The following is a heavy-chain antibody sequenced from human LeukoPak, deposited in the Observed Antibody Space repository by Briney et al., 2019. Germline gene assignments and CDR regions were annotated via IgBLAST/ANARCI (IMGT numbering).Heavy chain of an antibody. CDR3: ARGVGYFDSSGYFVYYFDY. CDR1: GFAFSGYA. Sequence: PGGSLRLSCAASGFAFSGYAMHWVRQAPGKGLEYVSAISSNGGSTNYANSVKGRFTISRANSKNTLYLQMGSLRAEDMAVYYCARGVGYFDSSGYFVYYFDYWGQGTLVTVSS. V-gene: IGHV3-64*01. J-gene: IGHJ4*02. D-gene: IGHD3-22*01. CDR2: ISSNGGST.